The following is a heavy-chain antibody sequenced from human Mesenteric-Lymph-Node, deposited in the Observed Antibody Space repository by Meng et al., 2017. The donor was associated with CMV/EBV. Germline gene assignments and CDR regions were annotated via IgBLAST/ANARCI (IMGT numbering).Heavy chain of an antibody. Sequence: GGSLRLSCAASGFNFHNYGAHWVRQAPGKGLEWVASIRFDGVNEEYGDSVKGRFTISRDNPKKTLFLQMNSLRAEDTAVYYCARAIPAGDSAFDIWGQGTMVTVSS. CDR2: IRFDGVNE. CDR3: ARAIPAGDSAFDI. D-gene: IGHD7-27*01. V-gene: IGHV3-30*02. J-gene: IGHJ3*02. CDR1: GFNFHNYG.